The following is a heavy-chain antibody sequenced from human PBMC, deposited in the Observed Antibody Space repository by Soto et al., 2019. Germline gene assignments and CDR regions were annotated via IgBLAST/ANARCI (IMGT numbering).Heavy chain of an antibody. Sequence: SETLSLTCTVSGGSISGYYWSWIRQPPGKGLEWIGNVYYSGGAKYNPSVKRRVSISVDTSKNQFSLNLSSVTAADTAVYYCTRDGDGRMTTNPYYYYGMDVWGRGITVTVSS. V-gene: IGHV4-59*01. CDR3: TRDGDGRMTTNPYYYYGMDV. D-gene: IGHD2-21*02. J-gene: IGHJ6*02. CDR2: VYYSGGA. CDR1: GGSISGYY.